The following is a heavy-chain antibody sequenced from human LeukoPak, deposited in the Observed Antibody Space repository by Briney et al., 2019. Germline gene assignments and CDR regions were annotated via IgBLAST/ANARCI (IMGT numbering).Heavy chain of an antibody. CDR3: ARGRTSRYGSGSYYWDY. D-gene: IGHD3-10*01. J-gene: IGHJ4*02. Sequence: SETLSLTCAVYGGSFGDYYWIWIRQPPGKGPEWIGEINHGGSTNYNPSLESRVTMSLDTSKNQFSLKLSSVTAADTAVYYCARGRTSRYGSGSYYWDYWGQGTLVTVSS. CDR2: INHGGST. CDR1: GGSFGDYY. V-gene: IGHV4-34*01.